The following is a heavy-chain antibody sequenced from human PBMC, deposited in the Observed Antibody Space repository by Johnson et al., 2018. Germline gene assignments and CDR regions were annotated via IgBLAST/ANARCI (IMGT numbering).Heavy chain of an antibody. CDR1: GFTFSSYW. V-gene: IGHV3-7*01. CDR3: GRDTWMAAAGKVDY. J-gene: IGHJ4*02. Sequence: VQLVQSGGGLVQPGGSLRLSCAASGFTFSSYWMSWVRQAPGKGLEWVAIINQDGSETYYVDSVKGRFTISRNNAENSLYLQMNSLGAEDKAVYYCGRDTWMAAAGKVDYWGQGTLVTVSS. D-gene: IGHD6-13*01. CDR2: INQDGSET.